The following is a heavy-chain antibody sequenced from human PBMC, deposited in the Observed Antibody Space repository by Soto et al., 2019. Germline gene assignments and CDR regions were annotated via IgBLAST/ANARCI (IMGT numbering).Heavy chain of an antibody. D-gene: IGHD6-19*01. CDR2: IYYSGST. Sequence: PSETLSLTCTVSAGSISGYYWSWIRQPPGKGLEWIGCIYYSGSTNYNPSLKSRVTISVDTSKNQFSLKLSSVTAADTAVYYCARSISSGWYYFDYWGKGTLVTVSS. V-gene: IGHV4-59*08. CDR3: ARSISSGWYYFDY. J-gene: IGHJ4*02. CDR1: AGSISGYY.